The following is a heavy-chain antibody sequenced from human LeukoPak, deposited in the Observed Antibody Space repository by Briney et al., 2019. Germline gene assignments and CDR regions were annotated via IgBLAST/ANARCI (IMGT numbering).Heavy chain of an antibody. CDR2: IYYSGST. J-gene: IGHJ4*02. CDR1: GGSISSGGYY. D-gene: IGHD1-26*01. Sequence: SETLSLTCTVSGGSISSGGYYWSWIRQHPGKGLEWIGYIYYSGSTYYNPSLKSRVTISVDTSKNQFSLKLSSVTAADTAVYYCARRGGATLFSPFDYWGQGTLVTVSS. V-gene: IGHV4-31*03. CDR3: ARRGGATLFSPFDY.